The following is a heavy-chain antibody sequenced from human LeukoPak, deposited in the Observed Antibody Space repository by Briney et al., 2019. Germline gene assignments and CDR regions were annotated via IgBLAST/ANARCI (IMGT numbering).Heavy chain of an antibody. CDR3: ARGRSSWYDLDY. D-gene: IGHD6-13*01. CDR1: GYTFTSYY. CDR2: INPNSGGT. V-gene: IGHV1-2*06. Sequence: GASVKVSCKASGYTFTSYYMYWVRQAPGQGPEWMGRINPNSGGTNYAQKFQGRVTMTRDTSISTAYMELSRLRSDDTAVYYCARGRSSWYDLDYWGQGTLVTVSS. J-gene: IGHJ4*02.